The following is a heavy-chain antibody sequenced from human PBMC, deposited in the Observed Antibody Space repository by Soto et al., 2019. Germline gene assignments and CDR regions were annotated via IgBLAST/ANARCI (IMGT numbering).Heavy chain of an antibody. J-gene: IGHJ4*02. D-gene: IGHD3-9*01. Sequence: QVQLVQSGAEVKKPGSSVKVSCKASGGTFSSYAISWVRQAPGQGLEWMGGIIPIFGTANYAQKFQGRVTITADESTSTAYMELSSLRSEDTAVYYCARVTLRKNDILPGTLMNFDYWGQGTLVTVSS. CDR2: IIPIFGTA. V-gene: IGHV1-69*01. CDR1: GGTFSSYA. CDR3: ARVTLRKNDILPGTLMNFDY.